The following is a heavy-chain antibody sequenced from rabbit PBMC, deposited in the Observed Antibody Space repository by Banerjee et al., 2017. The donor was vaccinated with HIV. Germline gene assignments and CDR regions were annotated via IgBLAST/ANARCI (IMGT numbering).Heavy chain of an antibody. V-gene: IGHV1S45*01. Sequence: QEQLEESGGDLVKPEGSLTLTCTASGFTLSSYWICWVRQAPGKGLEWIACIHAGGSGSTYYASWAKGRFTISKTSSTTVTLQMTSLTAADTATYFCVRNYGVGGYAYALVLWGPGTLVTVS. J-gene: IGHJ4*01. CDR1: GFTLSSYW. CDR3: VRNYGVGGYAYALVL. CDR2: IHAGGSGST. D-gene: IGHD6-1*01.